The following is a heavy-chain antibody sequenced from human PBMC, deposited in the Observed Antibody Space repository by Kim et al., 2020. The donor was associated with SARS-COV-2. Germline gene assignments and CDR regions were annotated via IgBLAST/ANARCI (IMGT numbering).Heavy chain of an antibody. Sequence: SVKVSCKASGGTFSSYAISWVRQAPGQGLEWMGRIIPILGIANYAQKFQGRVTITADKSTSTAYMELSSLRSEDTAVYYCARELRTAVVTPQPGFFDYWGQGTLVTVSS. CDR2: IIPILGIA. J-gene: IGHJ4*02. CDR1: GGTFSSYA. CDR3: ARELRTAVVTPQPGFFDY. V-gene: IGHV1-69*04. D-gene: IGHD2-21*02.